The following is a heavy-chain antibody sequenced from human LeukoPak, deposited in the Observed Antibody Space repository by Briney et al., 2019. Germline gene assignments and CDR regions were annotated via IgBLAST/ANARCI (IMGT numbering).Heavy chain of an antibody. CDR2: IYPGDSDT. Sequence: GESLKISCKGSGYTFPNYWIAWVRQMPGKGLEWMEIIYPGDSDTRYSPSFQGQVTISADKSISTAYLQWSSLRASDSAMYYCARQRDIAAAGYWGQGTLVTVSS. J-gene: IGHJ4*02. V-gene: IGHV5-51*01. CDR1: GYTFPNYW. CDR3: ARQRDIAAAGY. D-gene: IGHD6-13*01.